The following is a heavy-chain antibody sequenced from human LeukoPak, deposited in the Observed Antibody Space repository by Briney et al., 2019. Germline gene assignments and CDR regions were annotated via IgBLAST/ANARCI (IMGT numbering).Heavy chain of an antibody. CDR1: GFTFSSYW. Sequence: GGSLRLSCAASGFTFSSYWMHWVRQAPGKGLVWVSRINSDGSSTSYADSVKGRFTISRDNAKNSLYLQMNSLRAEDTAVYYCARPPYSYGHWGFWAAFDIWGQGTMVTVSS. CDR3: ARPPYSYGHWGFWAAFDI. CDR2: INSDGSST. J-gene: IGHJ3*02. V-gene: IGHV3-74*01. D-gene: IGHD5-18*01.